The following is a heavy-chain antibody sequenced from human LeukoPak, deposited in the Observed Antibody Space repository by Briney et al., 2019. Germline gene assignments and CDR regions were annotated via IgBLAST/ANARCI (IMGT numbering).Heavy chain of an antibody. CDR1: GGSISRSSYY. J-gene: IGHJ5*02. CDR3: ARGVIAAVAGP. V-gene: IGHV4-39*07. CDR2: IYYSGST. Sequence: SETLSLTCTVSGGSISRSSYYWGWIRQPPGKGLEWIGSIYYSGSTYYNPSLKSRVTISVDTSKNQFSLKLSSVTAADTAVYYCARGVIAAVAGPWGQGTLVTVSS. D-gene: IGHD6-19*01.